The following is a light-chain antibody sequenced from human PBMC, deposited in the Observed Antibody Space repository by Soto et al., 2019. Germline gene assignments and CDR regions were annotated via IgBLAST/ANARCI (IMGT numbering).Light chain of an antibody. J-gene: IGKJ5*01. Sequence: DIQMTQSPATLSASVGDRVTITCRASHTITRWLTWYQQKPGKAPKLLIYEASSLESGVPSRFSGSGSGTEFTLTIGGLQPDDFATYYCQQFNSYPITFGQGTRLEIK. CDR1: HTITRW. CDR2: EAS. CDR3: QQFNSYPIT. V-gene: IGKV1-5*01.